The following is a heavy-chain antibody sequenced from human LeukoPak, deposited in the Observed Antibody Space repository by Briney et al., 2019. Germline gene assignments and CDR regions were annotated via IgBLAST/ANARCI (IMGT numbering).Heavy chain of an antibody. J-gene: IGHJ4*02. CDR1: GFTFSSFA. V-gene: IGHV3-23*01. CDR2: FSGGGSRT. Sequence: GGSLRLSCAASGFTFSSFAMSWVRQAPGKGLEWVAAFSGGGSRTYYADSVKGRFTISRDDSKSTLYLQLNSLRAGDTAVYYCAKGRIAARPNYFDYWGQGTLVTVSS. CDR3: AKGRIAARPNYFDY. D-gene: IGHD6-6*01.